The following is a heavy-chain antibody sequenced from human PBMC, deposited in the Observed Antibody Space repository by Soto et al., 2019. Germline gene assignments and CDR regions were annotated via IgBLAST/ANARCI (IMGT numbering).Heavy chain of an antibody. J-gene: IGHJ4*02. D-gene: IGHD3-3*01. CDR2: ISAYNGNT. CDR3: ARDRGYDFWSGYYDY. V-gene: IGHV1-18*01. Sequence: ASVKVSCKASGYTFTSYGISWVRQAPGQGLEWMGWISAYNGNTNYAQKLQGRVTMTTDTSTSTAYMELRSLRSDDTAVYYCARDRGYDFWSGYYDYWGQGTLVTVSS. CDR1: GYTFTSYG.